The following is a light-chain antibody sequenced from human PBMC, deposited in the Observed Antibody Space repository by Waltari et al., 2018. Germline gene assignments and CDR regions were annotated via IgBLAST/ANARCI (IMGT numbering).Light chain of an antibody. CDR3: QQYSCFST. CDR1: QSVGTW. J-gene: IGKJ2*01. CDR2: MAS. Sequence: DIQMTQSPSTLSASVGDRVTLSCRASQSVGTWLAWYQQKPGKAPKLLIYMASSLESGVPARFSGSGSGTEFTLTINSLQPEDFATYFCQQYSCFSTFGQGTKVDI. V-gene: IGKV1-5*03.